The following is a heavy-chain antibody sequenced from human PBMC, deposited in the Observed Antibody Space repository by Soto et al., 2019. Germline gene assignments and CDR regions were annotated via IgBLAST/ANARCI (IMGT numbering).Heavy chain of an antibody. CDR1: SGSIFSSNW. CDR2: TRNSGGA. D-gene: IGHD3-9*01. J-gene: IGHJ4*02. Sequence: QVQLQESGPGLAKPSGTLSLTCAVTSGSIFSSNWWSWVRQPPGKGLEWIGETRNSGGANYNPSLKSRVTISVDKSTNQFFLNLNSVTAADTAVYYCASHLTMTGTRGFDHWGLGTLVTVSS. V-gene: IGHV4-4*02. CDR3: ASHLTMTGTRGFDH.